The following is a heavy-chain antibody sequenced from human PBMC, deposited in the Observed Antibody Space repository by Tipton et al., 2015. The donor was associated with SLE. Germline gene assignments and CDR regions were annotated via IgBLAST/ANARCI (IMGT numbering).Heavy chain of an antibody. J-gene: IGHJ3*02. Sequence: SLRLSCAASGLTFSSYAMSWVRQAPGKGLEWVSVIYSGGSSTYYADSVKGRFTISRDNSKNTLYLQMNSLRAEDTAVYYCAKDRIFGVVLGFDIWGQGTMATVSS. CDR2: IYSGGSST. V-gene: IGHV3-23*03. D-gene: IGHD3-3*01. CDR1: GLTFSSYA. CDR3: AKDRIFGVVLGFDI.